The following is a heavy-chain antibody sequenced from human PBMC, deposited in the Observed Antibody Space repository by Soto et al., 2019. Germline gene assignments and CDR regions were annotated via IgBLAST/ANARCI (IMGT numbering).Heavy chain of an antibody. J-gene: IGHJ4*02. CDR2: ISGSGGST. CDR1: GFTFSSSA. D-gene: IGHD3-3*01. V-gene: IGHV3-23*01. Sequence: GGSLRLSCAASGFTFSSSAISWVRQAPGRGLEWVSAISGSGGSTYYADSVKGRFTISRDNSKNTLYLQMNSMRAEDTAVYYCAKAWYYDFWSGYYADYWGQAFLVTVSS. CDR3: AKAWYYDFWSGYYADY.